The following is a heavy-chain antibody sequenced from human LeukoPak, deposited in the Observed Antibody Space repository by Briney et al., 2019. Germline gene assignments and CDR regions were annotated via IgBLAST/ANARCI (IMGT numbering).Heavy chain of an antibody. Sequence: GGSLRLSCVVSGFTFSSYWMHWVRQAPGKGLVWVSWINSDGSSTSYADSVKGRFTISRDNAKNTLYLQMNSLRVEDTAVYYCARDADTWSGCTHFDYWGQGTLVTVSS. CDR1: GFTFSSYW. D-gene: IGHD3-3*01. V-gene: IGHV3-74*01. CDR3: ARDADTWSGCTHFDY. J-gene: IGHJ4*02. CDR2: INSDGSST.